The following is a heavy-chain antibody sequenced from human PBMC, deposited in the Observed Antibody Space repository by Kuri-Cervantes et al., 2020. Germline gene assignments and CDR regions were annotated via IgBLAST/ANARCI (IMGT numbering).Heavy chain of an antibody. CDR1: GGSISSSSYY. CDR3: ARDLRLLWFGESGPYYYGMDV. V-gene: IGHV4-39*07. D-gene: IGHD3-10*01. CDR2: IYYSGST. J-gene: IGHJ6*02. Sequence: SETLSLTCTVSGGSISSSSYYWGWIRQPPGKGLEWIGSIYYSGSTYYNPSLKSRVTISVDTSKNQFSLKLSSVTAADTAAYYCARDLRLLWFGESGPYYYGMDVWGQGTTVTVSS.